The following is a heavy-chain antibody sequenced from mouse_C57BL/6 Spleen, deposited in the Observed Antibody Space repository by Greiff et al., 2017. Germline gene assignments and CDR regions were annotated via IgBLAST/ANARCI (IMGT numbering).Heavy chain of an antibody. J-gene: IGHJ1*03. V-gene: IGHV1-52*01. CDR2: IDPSDSET. Sequence: VQLQQPGAELVRPGSSVKLSCKASGYTFTSYWMHWVKQRPIQGLEWIGNIDPSDSETHYNQKFKDKATLTVDKSSSTAYMQLSSLTSEDSAVYYCARESSNYYWYFDVWGTGTTVTVSS. CDR1: GYTFTSYW. CDR3: ARESSNYYWYFDV. D-gene: IGHD2-5*01.